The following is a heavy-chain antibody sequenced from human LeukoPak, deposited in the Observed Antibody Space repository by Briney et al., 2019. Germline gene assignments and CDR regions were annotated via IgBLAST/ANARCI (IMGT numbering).Heavy chain of an antibody. CDR1: GFTFSSYS. V-gene: IGHV3-21*01. CDR2: ISSSSSYI. J-gene: IGHJ4*02. CDR3: AREPSSAMVPHFDY. D-gene: IGHD5-18*01. Sequence: PGGSLRLSCAASGFTFSSYSMNWLRQAPGKGLEWVSSISSSSSYIYYADSVKGRFTISRDNAKNSLFLQMSSLRAEDTAVYYCAREPSSAMVPHFDYWGQGALVTVSS.